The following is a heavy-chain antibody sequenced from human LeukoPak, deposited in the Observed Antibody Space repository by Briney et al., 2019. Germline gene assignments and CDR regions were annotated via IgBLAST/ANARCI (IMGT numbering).Heavy chain of an antibody. CDR1: GFTVSNNY. V-gene: IGHV3-53*01. Sequence: PGGSLRLSCAASGFTVSNNYMSWVRQAPGKGLGWVSVIYSDGSTYFADSVKGRFTISRDNPKNTLYLQMNSLRAEDTAVYYCARAIRGYGYVLDYWGQGTLVTVSS. CDR2: IYSDGST. J-gene: IGHJ4*02. CDR3: ARAIRGYGYVLDY. D-gene: IGHD5-18*01.